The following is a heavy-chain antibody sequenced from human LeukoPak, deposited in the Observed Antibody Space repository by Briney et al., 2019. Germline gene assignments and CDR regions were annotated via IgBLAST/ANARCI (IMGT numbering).Heavy chain of an antibody. CDR1: GDSISSTSYY. CDR2: IKEDGSEK. V-gene: IGHV3-7*01. D-gene: IGHD3-22*01. Sequence: ETLSLTCTVSGDSISSTSYYWGWIRQPPGKGLEWVVNIKEDGSEKYYVDSVKGRFTISRDNAKNSLYLQMNSLRAEDTAVYYCARGRFNYDNSGYSSFYHWGQGTLVTVSS. CDR3: ARGRFNYDNSGYSSFYH. J-gene: IGHJ4*02.